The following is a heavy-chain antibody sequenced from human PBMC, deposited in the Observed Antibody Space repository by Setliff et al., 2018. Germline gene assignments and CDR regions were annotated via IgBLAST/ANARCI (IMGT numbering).Heavy chain of an antibody. CDR1: GFTFGTYT. Sequence: GSLRLSCVGSGFTFGTYTMNWIRQAPGKGLEWVSSISRDSLHIYYADSLEGRFTISRDNSKNTLYLQMNSLRAEDTAVYYCARDPPRSDWRLDSWGQGTLVTVSS. D-gene: IGHD1-26*01. J-gene: IGHJ4*02. V-gene: IGHV3-21*01. CDR3: ARDPPRSDWRLDS. CDR2: ISRDSLHI.